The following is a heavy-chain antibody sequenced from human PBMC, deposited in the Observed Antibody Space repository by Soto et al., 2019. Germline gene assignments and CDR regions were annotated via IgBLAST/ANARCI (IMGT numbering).Heavy chain of an antibody. D-gene: IGHD6-13*01. CDR1: GGSISSGGYF. Sequence: PSETLSLTCTVSGGSISSGGYFWIWVRHHPGKGLEWIGNIYYSGRTYYNPSLKSRVTISVDTSKNQFSLNLSSVTAADTAVYYCARFAKEENPKVGSWYYFDYWGQGTRVTVSS. CDR3: ARFAKEENPKVGSWYYFDY. J-gene: IGHJ4*02. V-gene: IGHV4-31*03. CDR2: IYYSGRT.